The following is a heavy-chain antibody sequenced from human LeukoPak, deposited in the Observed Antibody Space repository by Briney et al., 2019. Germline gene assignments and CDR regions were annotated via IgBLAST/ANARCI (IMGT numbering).Heavy chain of an antibody. J-gene: IGHJ3*01. CDR2: INPNSGGT. CDR3: AITYANNAFDV. D-gene: IGHD3-16*01. V-gene: IGHV1-2*06. CDR1: GYTFTYFY. Sequence: ASVKVSCKASGYTFTYFYIHWVRQAPGQGLEWMGRINPNSGGTDYAQNFRGRVTPTRDTSITTVYMEVTRLTSDDTAVYYCAITYANNAFDVWGQGTLVTVSS.